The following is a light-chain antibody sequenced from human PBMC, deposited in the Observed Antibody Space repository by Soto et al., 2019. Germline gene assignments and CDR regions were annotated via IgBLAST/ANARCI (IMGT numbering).Light chain of an antibody. Sequence: EIVLTQFPGTLSLSPGERATLSCRASQSVGSNYLAWYQQRPGQPPNLLIFGASHRAPDIPDRFSGSGSGTDFTLTISRLEHEDFAVYYCQQYGSSIQTLGQGTKVDIK. V-gene: IGKV3-20*01. CDR3: QQYGSSIQT. J-gene: IGKJ1*01. CDR1: QSVGSNY. CDR2: GAS.